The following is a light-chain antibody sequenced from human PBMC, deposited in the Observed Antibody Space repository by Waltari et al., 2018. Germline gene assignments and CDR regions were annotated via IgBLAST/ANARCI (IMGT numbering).Light chain of an antibody. Sequence: DIQMTQSPSTLSASVVDRVNITCRASQNINSWLAWYQQKPGKAPKLLIYKASSLETGVPSRFSGSESGTEFTLTINSLQPDDFATYYCQQYNSYHIFTFGPGTKVEI. CDR3: QQYNSYHIFT. J-gene: IGKJ3*01. CDR2: KAS. V-gene: IGKV1-5*03. CDR1: QNINSW.